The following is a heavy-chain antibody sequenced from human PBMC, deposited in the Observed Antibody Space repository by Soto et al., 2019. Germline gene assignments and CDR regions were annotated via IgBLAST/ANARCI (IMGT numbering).Heavy chain of an antibody. CDR2: IYYSGST. D-gene: IGHD3-3*01. CDR1: GGSISSSSYY. CDR3: ARQRTTVVTIFGVVIPTLFDY. J-gene: IGHJ4*02. V-gene: IGHV4-39*01. Sequence: SETLSLTCTVSGGSISSSSYYWGWIRQPPGKGLEWIGSIYYSGSTYYNPSLKSRVTISVDTSKNQFSLKLSSVTAADTAVYYCARQRTTVVTIFGVVIPTLFDYWGQGTLVTV.